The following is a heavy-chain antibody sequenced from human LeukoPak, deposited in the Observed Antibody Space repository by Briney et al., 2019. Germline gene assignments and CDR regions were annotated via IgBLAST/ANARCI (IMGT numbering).Heavy chain of an antibody. Sequence: PSETLSLTCAVYGGSFSTYYWNWIRQSPGKGLEWIGEINHSGSTNSNPSLKSRVTILIDTSKNQFSLKLSSVTAADTAVYYCARGRGLDSSGYLFYFVYWGQGTLVTVSS. J-gene: IGHJ4*02. CDR1: GGSFSTYY. CDR3: ARGRGLDSSGYLFYFVY. V-gene: IGHV4-34*01. D-gene: IGHD3-22*01. CDR2: INHSGST.